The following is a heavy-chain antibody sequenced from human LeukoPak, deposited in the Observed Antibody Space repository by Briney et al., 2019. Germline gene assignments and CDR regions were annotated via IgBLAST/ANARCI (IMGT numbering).Heavy chain of an antibody. D-gene: IGHD3-9*01. V-gene: IGHV4-34*01. Sequence: ETLSLTCAVYGGSFSGYYWSWIRQPPGKGLEWIGEINHSGSTNYNPSLKSRVTISVDTSKNQFSLKLSSVTAADTAVYYCARKDDILTGYTPNGMDVWGQGTTVTVSS. CDR2: INHSGST. CDR3: ARKDDILTGYTPNGMDV. J-gene: IGHJ6*02. CDR1: GGSFSGYY.